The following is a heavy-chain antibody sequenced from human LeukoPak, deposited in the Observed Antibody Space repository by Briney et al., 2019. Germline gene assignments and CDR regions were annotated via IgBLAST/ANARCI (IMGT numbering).Heavy chain of an antibody. CDR3: AGHDSDSGSFYYYYMDV. Sequence: SETLSLTCTVSGGSISSRSFYWGWIRQPPGKGLEWIGTIYYSGGAHYNPSLKSRLTISVDTSKNQFSLKLSSVTAADTAVYYCAGHDSDSGSFYYYYMDVWGKGTTVTVSS. V-gene: IGHV4-39*07. D-gene: IGHD3-10*01. J-gene: IGHJ6*03. CDR1: GGSISSRSFY. CDR2: IYYSGGA.